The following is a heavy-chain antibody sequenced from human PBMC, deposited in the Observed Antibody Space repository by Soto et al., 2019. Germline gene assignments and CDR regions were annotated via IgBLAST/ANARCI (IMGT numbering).Heavy chain of an antibody. J-gene: IGHJ6*02. D-gene: IGHD2-21*02. V-gene: IGHV3-33*01. CDR2: IWYDGSNK. CDR3: AREPRYSGYDISRFFCGGDCYSPGYYYYGMDV. Sequence: PGGSLRLSCAASGFTFSSYGMHWVRQAPGKGLEWVAVIWYDGSNKYYADSVKGRFTISRDNSKNTLYLQMNSLRAEDTAVYYCAREPRYSGYDISRFFCGGDCYSPGYYYYGMDVWGQGTTVTVSS. CDR1: GFTFSSYG.